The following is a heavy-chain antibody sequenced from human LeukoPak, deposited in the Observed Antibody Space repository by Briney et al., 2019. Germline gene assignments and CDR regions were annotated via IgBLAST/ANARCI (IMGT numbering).Heavy chain of an antibody. CDR3: ARATNRRTSSSWYY. V-gene: IGHV1-69*05. J-gene: IGHJ4*02. CDR1: GGTFSSYA. D-gene: IGHD6-13*01. Sequence: GASVKVSCKASGGTFSSYAISWVRQAPGQGLEWMGGIIPIFGTPNYAQKFQGRVTITRNTSISTAYMELSSLRSEDTAVYYCARATNRRTSSSWYYWGQGTLVTVSS. CDR2: IIPIFGTP.